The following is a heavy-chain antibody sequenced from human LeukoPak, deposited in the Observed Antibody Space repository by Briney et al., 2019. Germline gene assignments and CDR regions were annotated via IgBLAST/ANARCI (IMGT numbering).Heavy chain of an antibody. CDR3: AREGYCSSTSCPFDY. D-gene: IGHD2-2*01. CDR1: GFTFDDYG. Sequence: GGSLRLSCAASGFTFDDYGMSWVRQAPGKGLEWVSGINWNGGSTGYADSVKGRFTISRDNAKNSLYLQMNSLRAEDTALYYRAREGYCSSTSCPFDYWGPGTLVTVSS. CDR2: INWNGGST. J-gene: IGHJ4*02. V-gene: IGHV3-20*04.